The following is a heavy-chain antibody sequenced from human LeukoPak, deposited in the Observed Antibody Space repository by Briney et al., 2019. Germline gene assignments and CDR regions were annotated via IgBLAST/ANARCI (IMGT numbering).Heavy chain of an antibody. CDR3: ARDRLAFTVTTFDY. CDR2: INPNSGGT. V-gene: IGHV1-2*02. J-gene: IGHJ4*02. CDR1: GYTFTCHY. Sequence: GASVKVSCKASGYTFTCHYMHWVRQAPGQGLEWMGWINPNSGGTNYAQKFQGRVTMTRDTSISTAYMELSRLRSDDTGVYYCARDRLAFTVTTFDYWGQGTLVTVSS. D-gene: IGHD4-17*01.